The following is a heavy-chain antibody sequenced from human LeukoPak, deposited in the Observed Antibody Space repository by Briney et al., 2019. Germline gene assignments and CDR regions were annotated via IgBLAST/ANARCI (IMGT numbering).Heavy chain of an antibody. J-gene: IGHJ4*02. V-gene: IGHV3-33*06. D-gene: IGHD4-11*01. CDR1: GFTFSSYG. Sequence: PGRSLRLSCAASGFTFSSYGMHWVRQAPGKGLEWVAVIWYDGSNKYSADSVKGRFTISRDNSKNTLYLQMNSLRAEDTAVYYCAKILPDTVTADYWGQGTLVTVSS. CDR2: IWYDGSNK. CDR3: AKILPDTVTADY.